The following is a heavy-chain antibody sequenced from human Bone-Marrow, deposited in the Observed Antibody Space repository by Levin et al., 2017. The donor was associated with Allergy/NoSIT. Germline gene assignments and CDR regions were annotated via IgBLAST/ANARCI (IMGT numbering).Heavy chain of an antibody. D-gene: IGHD3-3*01. CDR1: GGSISSYY. CDR3: ARGNDFWSGALDY. V-gene: IGHV4-59*01. Sequence: SETLSLTCTVSGGSISSYYWSWIRQPPGKGLEWIGYIYYSGSTNYNPSLKSRVTISVDTSKNQFSLKLSSVTAADTAVYYCARGNDFWSGALDYWGQGTLVTVSS. CDR2: IYYSGST. J-gene: IGHJ4*02.